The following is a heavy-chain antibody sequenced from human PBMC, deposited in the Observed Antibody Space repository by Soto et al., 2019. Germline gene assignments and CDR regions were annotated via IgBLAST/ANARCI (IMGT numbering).Heavy chain of an antibody. D-gene: IGHD2-2*01. CDR2: ISAYNGNT. Sequence: GASVKVSCKASGYTFTSYGISWVRQAPGQGLEWMGWISAYNGNTNYAQKLQGRVTMTTDTSTTTAYMELRSLRSDDTAVYYCARGNIVVVPTGGDYYYYYMDVWGKGTTVTVSS. CDR1: GYTFTSYG. CDR3: ARGNIVVVPTGGDYYYYYMDV. J-gene: IGHJ6*03. V-gene: IGHV1-18*01.